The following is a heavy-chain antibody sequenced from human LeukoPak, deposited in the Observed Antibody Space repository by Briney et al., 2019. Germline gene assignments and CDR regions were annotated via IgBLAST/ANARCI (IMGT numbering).Heavy chain of an antibody. CDR3: ARSGRAGRVPSGYDY. D-gene: IGHD3-10*01. V-gene: IGHV4-39*07. CDR2: IYYSGST. J-gene: IGHJ4*02. CDR1: GGSISSSSYY. Sequence: SETLSLTCTVSGGSISSSSYYWGWIRQPPGKGLEWIGSIYYSGSTYYNPSLKSRVTISVDTSKNQFSLKLSSVTAADTAVYYCARSGRAGRVPSGYDYWGQGTLVTVSS.